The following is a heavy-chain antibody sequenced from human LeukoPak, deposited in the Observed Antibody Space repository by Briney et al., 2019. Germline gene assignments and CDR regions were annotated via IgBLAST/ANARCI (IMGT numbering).Heavy chain of an antibody. V-gene: IGHV4-34*12. CDR2: IIHSGGT. Sequence: SETLSLTCAVYGGSFSDYYWSWIRQPPGKGREWMGEIIHSGGTNYNPPPRRRASLSVETSKNRLRRNCSSVPSADTAVYYCARAPPVETWLRVLRVDYWGQGTLVTVSS. CDR3: ARAPPVETWLRVLRVDY. CDR1: GGSFSDYY. D-gene: IGHD5-24*01. J-gene: IGHJ4*02.